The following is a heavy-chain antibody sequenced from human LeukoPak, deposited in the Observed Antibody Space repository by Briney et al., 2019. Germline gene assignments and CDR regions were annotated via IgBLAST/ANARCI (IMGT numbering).Heavy chain of an antibody. CDR3: ASLYSSADAFDI. Sequence: PSETLSLTCTVSGGSISSYYWSWIRQPAGKGLEWIGRIYTSGSTNYNPSLKSRVTISVDTSKNQFSLKLSSVTAADTAVYYCASLYSSADAFDIWGQGTMVTVSS. CDR2: IYTSGST. D-gene: IGHD6-25*01. J-gene: IGHJ3*02. V-gene: IGHV4-4*07. CDR1: GGSISSYY.